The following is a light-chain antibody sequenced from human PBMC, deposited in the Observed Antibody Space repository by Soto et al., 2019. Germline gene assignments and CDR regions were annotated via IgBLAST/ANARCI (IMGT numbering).Light chain of an antibody. V-gene: IGKV3-15*01. J-gene: IGKJ1*01. Sequence: ETVMTQSPATLSVSPGERATLSCRASQSVSSNLAWYQQKPGQAPRLLMYGASTRATGFPARFSGSGSGTEFTLTITSLQSEDFAVYYCQQYNNWPETFGQGTKVEIK. CDR3: QQYNNWPET. CDR1: QSVSSN. CDR2: GAS.